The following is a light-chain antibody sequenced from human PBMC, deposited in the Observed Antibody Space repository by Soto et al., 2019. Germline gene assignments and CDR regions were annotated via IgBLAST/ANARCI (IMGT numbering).Light chain of an antibody. Sequence: QPVLTQPAAVPGYPGQSIIISCTRSISHIGLYNYVCSYPQTPGKATKLVIYEVSNRPSGVSDRFSGSKSDNTASLTISGLQAEDEANYYCSSFTTTTTLVLGTGTTVTV. V-gene: IGLV2-14*01. CDR2: EVS. CDR1: ISHIGLYNY. J-gene: IGLJ1*01. CDR3: SSFTTTTTLV.